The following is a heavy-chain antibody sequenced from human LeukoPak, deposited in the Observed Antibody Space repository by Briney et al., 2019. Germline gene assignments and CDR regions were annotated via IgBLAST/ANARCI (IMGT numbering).Heavy chain of an antibody. V-gene: IGHV3-30*03. D-gene: IGHD6-19*01. CDR2: ISYDGSNK. Sequence: GGSLRLSCAASGFTFSSYSMNWVRQAPGKGLEWVAVISYDGSNKYYADSVKGRFTISRDNSKNTLYLQMNSLRAEDTAVYYCARDSRQWLVHDAFDIWGQGTMVTVSS. CDR3: ARDSRQWLVHDAFDI. J-gene: IGHJ3*02. CDR1: GFTFSSYS.